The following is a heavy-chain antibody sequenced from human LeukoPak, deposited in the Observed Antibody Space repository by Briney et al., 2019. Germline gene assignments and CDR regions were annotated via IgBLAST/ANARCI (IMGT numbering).Heavy chain of an antibody. CDR1: GFTFSSYW. V-gene: IGHV3-74*01. D-gene: IGHD3-22*01. CDR2: INSDGSST. J-gene: IGHJ3*02. CDR3: AREGYTIVEHAFDI. Sequence: GGSLRLSCAASGFTFSSYWMHWVRQAPGKGLVWVSRINSDGSSTSYADSVKGRFTISRDNAKNTLYLQMNSLRAEDTAVYYCAREGYTIVEHAFDIRGQGTMVTVSS.